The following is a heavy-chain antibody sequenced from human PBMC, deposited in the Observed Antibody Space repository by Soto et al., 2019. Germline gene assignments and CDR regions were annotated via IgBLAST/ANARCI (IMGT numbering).Heavy chain of an antibody. CDR2: ISYDGSNK. CDR1: GFTFSSYG. Sequence: QVQLVESGGGVVQPGRSLRLSCAASGFTFSSYGMHWVRQAPGKGLEWVAVISYDGSNKYYADSVKGRFTISRDNSKTPLYLQMNSLRAEDTAVYYCAKAIGGSSSTHFDYYGMDVWGQGTTVTVSS. CDR3: AKAIGGSSSTHFDYYGMDV. J-gene: IGHJ6*02. V-gene: IGHV3-30*18. D-gene: IGHD1-26*01.